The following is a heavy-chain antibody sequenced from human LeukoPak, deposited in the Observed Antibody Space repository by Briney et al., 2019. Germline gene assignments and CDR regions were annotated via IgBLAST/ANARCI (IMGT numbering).Heavy chain of an antibody. V-gene: IGHV3-48*04. CDR1: GFTFSTYA. CDR3: GRAPTKGTTAIFDY. Sequence: GGSLRLSCAASGFTFSTYAINWVRQAPGKGLEWVSYISSSSSTIYYADSVKGRFTISRDNAKNSLYLQMNSLRAEDTAVYYCGRAPTKGTTAIFDYWGQGTLVTVSS. J-gene: IGHJ4*02. D-gene: IGHD5-24*01. CDR2: ISSSSSTI.